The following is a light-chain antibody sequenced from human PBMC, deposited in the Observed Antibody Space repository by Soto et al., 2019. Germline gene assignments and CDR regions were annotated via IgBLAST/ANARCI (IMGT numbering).Light chain of an antibody. J-gene: IGKJ4*01. CDR1: QSVSSH. CDR2: DAS. Sequence: EIVLTQSPATLSLSPGERATLSCRASQSVSSHLAWYQQKPGQAPRLLIYDASNRATGIPARFSGRGSGTGFALTISSLEGEGFAVYYCEQRSNWRLTFGGGTKVEMK. V-gene: IGKV3-11*01. CDR3: EQRSNWRLT.